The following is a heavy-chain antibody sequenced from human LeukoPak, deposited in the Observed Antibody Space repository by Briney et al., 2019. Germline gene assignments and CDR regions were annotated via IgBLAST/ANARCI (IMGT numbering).Heavy chain of an antibody. J-gene: IGHJ4*02. CDR2: ISYDGSNK. D-gene: IGHD6-19*01. CDR3: AREGAGSGWYPLDY. V-gene: IGHV3-30*04. Sequence: PGGSLRLSCAASGFTFSSYAMHWVRQAPGKGLEWVAVISYDGSNKYYADSVKGRSTISRDNSKNTLYLQMNSLRAEDTAVYYCAREGAGSGWYPLDYWGQGTLVTVSS. CDR1: GFTFSSYA.